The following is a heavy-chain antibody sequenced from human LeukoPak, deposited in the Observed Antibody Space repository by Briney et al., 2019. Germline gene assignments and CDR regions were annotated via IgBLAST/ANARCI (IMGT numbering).Heavy chain of an antibody. CDR1: GGSISSGSYY. CDR2: IYTTGSP. J-gene: IGHJ4*02. Sequence: SETLSLTCTVSGGSISSGSYYWSWIRQPAGKGLEWIGRIYTTGSPNYNPSLKSRLTISVDTSKNQFSLKLRSVTAADTAVYYCAGDFWSGYYFRDWGQGTLVTVSS. D-gene: IGHD3-3*01. CDR3: AGDFWSGYYFRD. V-gene: IGHV4-61*02.